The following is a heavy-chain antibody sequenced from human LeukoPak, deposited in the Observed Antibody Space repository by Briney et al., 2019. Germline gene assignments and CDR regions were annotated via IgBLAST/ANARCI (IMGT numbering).Heavy chain of an antibody. J-gene: IGHJ5*02. D-gene: IGHD6-13*01. CDR3: ASEGRSLIIAAAGTGWFDP. CDR1: GGTFSSYA. Sequence: PRASVKVSCKAPGGTFSSYAISWVRQAPGQGLEWMGGIIPIFGTANYAQKFQGRVTITTDESTSTAYMELSSLRSEDTAVYYCASEGRSLIIAAAGTGWFDPWGQGTLVTVSS. V-gene: IGHV1-69*05. CDR2: IIPIFGTA.